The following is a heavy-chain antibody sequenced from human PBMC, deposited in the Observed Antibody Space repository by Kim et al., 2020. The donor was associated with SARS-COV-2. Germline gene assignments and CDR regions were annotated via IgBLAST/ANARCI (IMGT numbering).Heavy chain of an antibody. CDR2: ISGSSATI. J-gene: IGHJ4*02. CDR1: GFAFSSYA. D-gene: IGHD3-10*01. Sequence: GGSLRLSCTASGFAFSSYAMSWVRQAPGKGLEWVSTISGSSATIYNTDSVKGRFTISRDNSKNMLYLQMNSLRAEDTAVYYCAQFGKSASYWGQGTLVTVSS. CDR3: AQFGKSASY. V-gene: IGHV3-23*01.